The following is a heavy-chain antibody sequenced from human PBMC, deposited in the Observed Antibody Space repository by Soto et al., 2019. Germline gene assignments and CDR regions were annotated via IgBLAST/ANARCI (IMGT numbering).Heavy chain of an antibody. Sequence: QVQLVQSGAEVKKPGSSVKVSCTAAGGTFSSYAISWVRQAPGQGLEWMGVLIPIFGTANYAQKCQGRVTITADESTSTADMELRSLRSVDTAVYYCAERTTKRDYYYDGMDVCVEGPTVTVSS. J-gene: IGHJ6*04. V-gene: IGHV1-69*01. CDR2: LIPIFGTA. D-gene: IGHD1-1*01. CDR1: GGTFSSYA. CDR3: AERTTKRDYYYDGMDV.